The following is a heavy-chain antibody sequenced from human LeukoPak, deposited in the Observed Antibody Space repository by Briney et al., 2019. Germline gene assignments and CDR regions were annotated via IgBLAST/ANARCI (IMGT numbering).Heavy chain of an antibody. Sequence: SETLSLTCTVSGGSINVYYWNWIRQSAGKRLEWIGRISDSGYTNYNPSLQSRLTMSVDTSKNQFSLRLSSVTAADTAVYYCARGEHTCDYWGQGTLVTVSS. CDR3: ARGEHTCDY. CDR2: ISDSGYT. J-gene: IGHJ4*02. V-gene: IGHV4-4*07. CDR1: GGSINVYY. D-gene: IGHD1-26*01.